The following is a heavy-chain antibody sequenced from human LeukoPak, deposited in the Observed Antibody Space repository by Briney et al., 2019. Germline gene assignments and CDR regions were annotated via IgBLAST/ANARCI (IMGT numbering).Heavy chain of an antibody. Sequence: ASVKVPCKASGYTFTSYDINWVRQATGQGLEWMGWMNPNSGNTGYAQKFQGRVTMTRNTSISTAYMELSSLRSEDTAVYYCAVPHYSSSSLDYWGQGTLVTVSS. CDR2: MNPNSGNT. V-gene: IGHV1-8*01. D-gene: IGHD6-6*01. CDR3: AVPHYSSSSLDY. CDR1: GYTFTSYD. J-gene: IGHJ4*02.